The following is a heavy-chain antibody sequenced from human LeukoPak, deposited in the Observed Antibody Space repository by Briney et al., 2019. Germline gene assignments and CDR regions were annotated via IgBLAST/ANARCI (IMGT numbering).Heavy chain of an antibody. V-gene: IGHV3-23*01. CDR3: AKGSRLWFEELHLIDY. CDR1: GFTFSSYA. Sequence: PGGSLRLSSAASGFTFSSYAMSWVRQAPGKGLEWVSAISGSGGSTYYAESVKGRFTISRDNSKNTLYLQMASLRAEDTAVYYCAKGSRLWFEELHLIDYWGQGTLVTVSS. J-gene: IGHJ4*02. D-gene: IGHD3-10*01. CDR2: ISGSGGST.